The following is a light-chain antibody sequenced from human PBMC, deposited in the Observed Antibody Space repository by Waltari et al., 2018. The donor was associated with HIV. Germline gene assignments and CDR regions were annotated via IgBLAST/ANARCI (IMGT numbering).Light chain of an antibody. CDR3: GADLGSGSNFVYV. CDR2: VGTGGIVG. V-gene: IGLV9-49*01. CDR1: SGSSTYN. J-gene: IGLJ1*01. Sequence: QPVLTQPPSASASLGASVTLTCTLSSGSSTYNVDWYQQRPGKGPRFVMRVGTGGIVGSKGDGIPDRFSVLGSGLNRYLTIKNIQEEDESDYHCGADLGSGSNFVYVFGTGTKVTVL.